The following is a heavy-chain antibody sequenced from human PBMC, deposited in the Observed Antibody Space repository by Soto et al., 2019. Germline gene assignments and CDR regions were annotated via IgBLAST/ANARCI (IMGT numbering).Heavy chain of an antibody. CDR2: ISSSGSTI. CDR1: GFTFSDYY. CDR3: ASATYGDRYFDY. Sequence: GSLRLSCAASGFTFSDYYMSWIRQAPGKGLEWVSYISSSGSTIYYADSVKGRFTISRDNAKNSLYLQMNSLRAEDTAVYYCASATYGDRYFDYWGQGTLVTVSS. D-gene: IGHD4-17*01. J-gene: IGHJ4*02. V-gene: IGHV3-11*01.